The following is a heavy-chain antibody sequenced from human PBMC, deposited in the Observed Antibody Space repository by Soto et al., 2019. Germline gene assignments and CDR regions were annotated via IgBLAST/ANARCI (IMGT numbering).Heavy chain of an antibody. V-gene: IGHV3-7*01. CDR3: AREKTIFGVATNENWFDP. J-gene: IGHJ5*02. Sequence: GGSLRLSCAASGFTFSSYWMSWVRQAPGKGLEWVANIKQDGSEKYYVDSVKGRFTISRDNAKNSLYLQMNSLRAEDTAVYYCAREKTIFGVATNENWFDPWGQGTLVTVS. CDR2: IKQDGSEK. CDR1: GFTFSSYW. D-gene: IGHD3-3*01.